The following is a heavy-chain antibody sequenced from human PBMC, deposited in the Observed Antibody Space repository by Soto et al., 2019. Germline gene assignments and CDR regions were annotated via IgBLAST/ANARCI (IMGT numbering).Heavy chain of an antibody. J-gene: IGHJ5*02. CDR1: GGSISSPNFY. V-gene: IGHV4-30-2*01. Sequence: SETLSLTCTVSGGSISSPNFYWSWIRQHPGKGLEWIGHIYHSGSTYYNPSLKSRVTISVDRSKNQFSLRLSSVTAADTAVYYCARVPDRWGQGTLVTVSS. CDR3: ARVPDR. CDR2: IYHSGST. D-gene: IGHD2-2*01.